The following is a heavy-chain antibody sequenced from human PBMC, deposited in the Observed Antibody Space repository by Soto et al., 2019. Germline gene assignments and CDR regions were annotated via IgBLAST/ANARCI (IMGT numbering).Heavy chain of an antibody. Sequence: SETLSLTCTVSGGSISSNNYYWGWISQPPGKGLEWIGSIYYSGSTYYNPSLRSRVTISVDTSKNQFSLKLSSVTASDTAIYYCARRADSSGYYIRSFFDYWGQGTLVT. D-gene: IGHD3-22*01. CDR3: ARRADSSGYYIRSFFDY. V-gene: IGHV4-39*01. J-gene: IGHJ4*02. CDR1: GGSISSNNYY. CDR2: IYYSGST.